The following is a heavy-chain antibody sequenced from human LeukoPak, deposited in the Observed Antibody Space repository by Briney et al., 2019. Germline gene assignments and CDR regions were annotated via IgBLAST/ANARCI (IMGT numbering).Heavy chain of an antibody. Sequence: GGSLRLSCAGSGFTVSSNYMSWVRQAPGKGLDWVAVVSFDGSKKYYADSVKGRFTISRDNSKNTLYLQINTLRPDHTTVYYCTRAKRGPFDYWGQGTLVTVSS. V-gene: IGHV3-30*03. CDR3: TRAKRGPFDY. CDR1: GFTVSSNY. J-gene: IGHJ4*01. CDR2: VSFDGSKK.